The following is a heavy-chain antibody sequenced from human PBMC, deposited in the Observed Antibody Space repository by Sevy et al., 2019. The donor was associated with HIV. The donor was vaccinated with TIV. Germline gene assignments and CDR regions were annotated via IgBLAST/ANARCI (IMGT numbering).Heavy chain of an antibody. D-gene: IGHD5-12*01. CDR1: SYSVGSDNY. CDR2: IYRSGTT. V-gene: IGHV4-38-2*01. Sequence: SETLSLTCAVSSYSVGSDNYWGWIRQSPGKGLEWIGIIYRSGTTYYNPSPKSRVTISVDTSKNQFSLKLSSVTASDTAVYFCARALGMATFGQIRFDSWGQGTLVTVSS. CDR3: ARALGMATFGQIRFDS. J-gene: IGHJ5*01.